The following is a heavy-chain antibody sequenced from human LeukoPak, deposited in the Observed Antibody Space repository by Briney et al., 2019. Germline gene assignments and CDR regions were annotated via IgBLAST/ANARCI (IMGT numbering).Heavy chain of an antibody. J-gene: IGHJ6*02. V-gene: IGHV4-30-4*02. CDR3: ARALRGYYYYAMDV. CDR2: IYYSGST. CDR1: GGSISSGDYY. D-gene: IGHD3-10*01. Sequence: SETLSLTCTVSGGSISSGDYYWSWIRQPPGKGLEWIGYIYYSGSTYYNPSLKSRVTISVDTSKNQFSLKLSSVTAADTAVYYCARALRGYYYYAMDVWGQGTTVTVSS.